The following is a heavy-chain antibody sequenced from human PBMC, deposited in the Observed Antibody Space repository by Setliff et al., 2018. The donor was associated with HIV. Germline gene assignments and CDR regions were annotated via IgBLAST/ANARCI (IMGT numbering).Heavy chain of an antibody. Sequence: PSETLSLTCAVSGYSISTAYYWGWIRQPPGKGLEWIGSVYHSGTTCYNPSLKSRVTISVDMYNNQFSLKVTSVTAADTAVYYCVRQGAVTGHSFDSWGPGALVTVSS. CDR1: GYSISTAYY. D-gene: IGHD6-19*01. CDR3: VRQGAVTGHSFDS. V-gene: IGHV4-38-2*01. J-gene: IGHJ4*02. CDR2: VYHSGTT.